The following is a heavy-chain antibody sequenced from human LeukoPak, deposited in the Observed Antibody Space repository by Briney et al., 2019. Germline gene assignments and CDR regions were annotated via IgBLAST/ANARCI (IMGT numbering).Heavy chain of an antibody. CDR3: AKDRPNYFGSNGHYYRRNGDS. D-gene: IGHD3-10*01. J-gene: IGHJ5*01. Sequence: GGSLRLSCTPAGFTFSIYAMSWVRQAPGGGLGWVSAITSSGDTTFYADSVRGRFTISRDNSKNPLYLQMSSLRAEDTAVFYCAKDRPNYFGSNGHYYRRNGDSWGQGTLVTVSS. V-gene: IGHV3-23*01. CDR1: GFTFSIYA. CDR2: ITSSGDTT.